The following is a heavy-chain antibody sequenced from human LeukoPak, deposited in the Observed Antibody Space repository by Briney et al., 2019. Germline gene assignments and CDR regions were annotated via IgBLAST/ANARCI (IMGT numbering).Heavy chain of an antibody. CDR3: AKSRPFVGDYSYYYGMDV. D-gene: IGHD2-21*01. CDR2: IRYDGSNK. Sequence: GGSLRLSCAASGFTFSSYGMHWVRQAPGKGLEWVAFIRYDGSNKYYADSVKGRFTISRDNSKNTLYLQMNSLRAEDTAVYYCAKSRPFVGDYSYYYGMDVWGQGTTVTVSS. V-gene: IGHV3-30*02. J-gene: IGHJ6*02. CDR1: GFTFSSYG.